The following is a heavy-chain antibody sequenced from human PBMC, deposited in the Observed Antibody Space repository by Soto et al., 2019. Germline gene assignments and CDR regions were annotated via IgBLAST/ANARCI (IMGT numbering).Heavy chain of an antibody. Sequence: GGPLRLSCAASGFTSRDYHMSWIRQAPGKGQEWVSYISSSSSYTNYADSVKGRFTISRDNAENSLYLQMNSLRAEDTAVYYCARDYLSGWSPGYWGQGTXVTVSS. CDR3: ARDYLSGWSPGY. V-gene: IGHV3-11*06. CDR2: ISSSSSYT. D-gene: IGHD6-19*01. CDR1: GFTSRDYH. J-gene: IGHJ4*02.